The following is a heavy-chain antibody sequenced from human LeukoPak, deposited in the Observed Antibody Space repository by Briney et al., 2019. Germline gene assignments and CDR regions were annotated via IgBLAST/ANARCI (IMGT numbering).Heavy chain of an antibody. J-gene: IGHJ4*02. CDR2: IWYDGSNT. D-gene: IGHD2-15*01. CDR1: GFTFSTYG. V-gene: IGHV3-33*01. CDR3: ARDQKDNCSGGSCYSVYLDY. Sequence: PGGSLRLSCAASGFTFSTYGMHWVRQAPGKGLEWVAVIWYDGSNTYYADSVKGRFTISRDNSKNTLYLQMNSLRAEDTAVYYCARDQKDNCSGGSCYSVYLDYWGQGTLVTVSS.